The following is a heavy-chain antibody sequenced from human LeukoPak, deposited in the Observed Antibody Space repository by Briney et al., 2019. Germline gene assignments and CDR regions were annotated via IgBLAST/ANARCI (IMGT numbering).Heavy chain of an antibody. Sequence: SETLSLTCTVSGASFSSGDQYWNWNRQSPGKGLEWIGYIYYSGSTYYNPSLKSRVTISVDTSKNQFSLKLGSVTAADTAVYYCARAVVVPAATFDYWGQGTLVTVSS. CDR1: GASFSSGDQY. CDR3: ARAVVVPAATFDY. V-gene: IGHV4-31*03. J-gene: IGHJ4*02. CDR2: IYYSGST. D-gene: IGHD2-2*01.